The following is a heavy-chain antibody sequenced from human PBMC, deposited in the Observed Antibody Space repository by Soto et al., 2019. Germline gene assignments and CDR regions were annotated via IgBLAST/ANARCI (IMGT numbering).Heavy chain of an antibody. J-gene: IGHJ6*02. D-gene: IGHD6-13*01. Sequence: EVQLVESGGGLVQPGGSLRLSCAASGFTFSSYNMNWVRQAPGKGLEWVSYIRSSTSTIYYADSVKGRFTMSRDNAENSLYLQMNSLRDEDTAVYYCARDRGSSSWYWYYYGMDVWGQGTTVTVSS. V-gene: IGHV3-48*02. CDR3: ARDRGSSSWYWYYYGMDV. CDR2: IRSSTSTI. CDR1: GFTFSSYN.